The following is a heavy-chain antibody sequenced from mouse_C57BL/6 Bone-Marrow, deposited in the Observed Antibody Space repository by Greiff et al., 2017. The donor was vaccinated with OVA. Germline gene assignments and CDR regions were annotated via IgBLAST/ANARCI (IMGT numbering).Heavy chain of an antibody. CDR3: AIGYGHSGFDY. J-gene: IGHJ2*01. V-gene: IGHV1-74*01. CDR2: IHPSDSDT. D-gene: IGHD1-1*02. CDR1: GYTFTSYW. Sequence: VQLQQPGAELVKPGASVKVSCKASGYTFTSYWMHWVKQRPGQGLEWIGRIHPSDSDTNYNQKLKGKATLTLDKSSSTAYIQLSSLTSEDSAVYYGAIGYGHSGFDYWGRGTALTVSS.